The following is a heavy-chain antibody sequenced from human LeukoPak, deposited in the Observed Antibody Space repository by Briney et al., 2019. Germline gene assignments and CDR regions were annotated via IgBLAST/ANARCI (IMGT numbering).Heavy chain of an antibody. CDR2: IYSRGST. CDR3: ARDKAWLDP. CDR1: GGAISSYH. D-gene: IGHD5-12*01. J-gene: IGHJ5*02. Sequence: SETLSLTCAVSGGAISSYHWSWIRQPAGKGLEWIGSIYSRGSTSYNPSLKSRVTMSVDTSKKQFSLKLSSVTAADTAVYYCARDKAWLDPWGQGTLVTVSS. V-gene: IGHV4-4*07.